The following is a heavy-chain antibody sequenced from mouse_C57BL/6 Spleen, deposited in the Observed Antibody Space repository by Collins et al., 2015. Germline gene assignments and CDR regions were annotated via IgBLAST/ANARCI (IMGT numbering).Heavy chain of an antibody. CDR2: FTMYSDAT. Sequence: QRELQQSGAELVRPGSSVKLSCKDSYFAFMASAMHWVKQRPGHGLEWIGFFTMYSDATEYSENFKGKATLTANTSSSTAYMELSSLTSEDSAVYYCARSGDYGNYVMDYWGQGTSVTVSS. CDR3: ARSGDYGNYVMDY. V-gene: IGHV1-49*01. CDR1: YFAFMASA. J-gene: IGHJ4*01. D-gene: IGHD2-1*01.